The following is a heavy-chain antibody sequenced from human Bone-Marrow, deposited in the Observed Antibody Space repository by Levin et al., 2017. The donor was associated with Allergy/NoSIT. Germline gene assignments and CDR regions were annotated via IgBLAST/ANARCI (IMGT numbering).Heavy chain of an antibody. J-gene: IGHJ6*02. Sequence: GGSLRLSCAASGFTFSDYYMSWIRQAPGKGLEWVSYISSSGSTIYYADSVKGRFTISRDNAKNSLYLQMNSLRAEDTAVYYCARDRGVQWPRGYYYGMDGWGQGTTVTVSS. CDR1: GFTFSDYY. CDR3: ARDRGVQWPRGYYYGMDG. V-gene: IGHV3-11*01. D-gene: IGHD1-26*01. CDR2: ISSSGSTI.